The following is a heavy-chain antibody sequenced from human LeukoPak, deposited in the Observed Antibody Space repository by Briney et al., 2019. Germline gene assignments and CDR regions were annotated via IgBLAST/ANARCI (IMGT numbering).Heavy chain of an antibody. D-gene: IGHD3-10*01. V-gene: IGHV5-51*01. Sequence: GESLKISCKGSGYSFTSYWIGWVRQMPGKGLEWMGIIYPGDSDTRYSPSFQGQVTISADKSISTAYLQWSSLKASDTAMYYCARFITMVRGATYYYYMDVWGKGTTVTISS. CDR2: IYPGDSDT. CDR1: GYSFTSYW. CDR3: ARFITMVRGATYYYYMDV. J-gene: IGHJ6*03.